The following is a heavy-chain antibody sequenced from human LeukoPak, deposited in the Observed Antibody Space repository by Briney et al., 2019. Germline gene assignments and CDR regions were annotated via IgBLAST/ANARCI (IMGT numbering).Heavy chain of an antibody. Sequence: GGSLRLSCAAPGFTFSSYGMHWVRQAPGKGLEWVAFIRYDGSNKYYADSVKGRFTISRDNSKNTLYLQMNSLRAEDTAVYYCARERGRSGWYGDAFDIWGQGTMVTVSS. CDR1: GFTFSSYG. V-gene: IGHV3-30*02. CDR3: ARERGRSGWYGDAFDI. J-gene: IGHJ3*02. D-gene: IGHD6-19*01. CDR2: IRYDGSNK.